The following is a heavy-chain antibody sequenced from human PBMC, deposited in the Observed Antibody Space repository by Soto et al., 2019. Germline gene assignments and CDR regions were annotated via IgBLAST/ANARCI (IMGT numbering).Heavy chain of an antibody. CDR2: IYYSGST. J-gene: IGHJ4*02. CDR3: ARQNLIAAAGIDY. CDR1: GGSISSYY. V-gene: IGHV4-59*08. D-gene: IGHD6-13*01. Sequence: SETLSLTCTVSGGSISSYYWSWIRQPPGKGLEWIGYIYYSGSTNYNPSLKSRVTISVDTSKNQFSLKLSSVTAADTAVYYCARQNLIAAAGIDYWGQGTLVTVSS.